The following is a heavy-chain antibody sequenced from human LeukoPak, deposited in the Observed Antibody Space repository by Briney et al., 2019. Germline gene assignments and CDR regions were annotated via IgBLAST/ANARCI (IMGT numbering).Heavy chain of an antibody. CDR3: ARRSLQLGDAFDI. J-gene: IGHJ3*02. Sequence: SETLSLTCAVYGGSFSGYYWSWIRQPPGKGLEWIGYIYYSGSTYYNPSLKSRVTISVDTSKNQFSLKLSSVTAADTAVYYCARRSLQLGDAFDIWGQGTMVTVSS. V-gene: IGHV4-34*09. CDR2: IYYSGST. D-gene: IGHD5-18*01. CDR1: GGSFSGYY.